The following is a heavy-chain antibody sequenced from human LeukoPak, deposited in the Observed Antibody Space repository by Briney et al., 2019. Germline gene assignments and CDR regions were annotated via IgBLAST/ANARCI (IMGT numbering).Heavy chain of an antibody. CDR3: ARLGYSSGWYYFDY. Sequence: GAPVKVSCKASGYTFTGYYMHWVRQAPGQGLEWMGWINPNSGGTNYAQKFQGRVTMTRDTSISTAYMELSRLRSDDTAVYYCARLGYSSGWYYFDYWGQGTLVTVSS. CDR2: INPNSGGT. V-gene: IGHV1-2*02. CDR1: GYTFTGYY. D-gene: IGHD6-19*01. J-gene: IGHJ4*02.